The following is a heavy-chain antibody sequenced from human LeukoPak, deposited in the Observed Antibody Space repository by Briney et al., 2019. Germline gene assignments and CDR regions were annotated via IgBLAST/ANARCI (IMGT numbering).Heavy chain of an antibody. CDR3: ARDPPSPGTRSYYYYGMDV. CDR1: GGAFSNFA. J-gene: IGHJ6*02. D-gene: IGHD1-14*01. Sequence: GASVKVSCKASGGAFSNFAINWVRQAPGQGPEWMGGVIPIFGRANYAQRFQGRVTITADESTSTAYMELSSLRSEDTAVYYCARDPPSPGTRSYYYYGMDVWGQGTTVTVSS. CDR2: VIPIFGRA. V-gene: IGHV1-69*13.